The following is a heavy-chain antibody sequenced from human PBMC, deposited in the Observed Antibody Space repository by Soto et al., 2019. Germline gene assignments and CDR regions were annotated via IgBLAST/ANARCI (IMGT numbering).Heavy chain of an antibody. J-gene: IGHJ5*02. CDR2: TYYSGST. D-gene: IGHD2-15*01. CDR1: GGSISSGDYY. CDR3: ARYYCSSGSCLGDP. V-gene: IGHV4-30-4*01. Sequence: QVQLQESGPGLVKPSQTLSLTCTVSGGSISSGDYYWSWIRQPPGKGLEWIGYTYYSGSTYYNPSLKSRVTISVDTSKNHSSLKLSSVTAAATAVYYCARYYCSSGSCLGDPWGQGTLVTVSS.